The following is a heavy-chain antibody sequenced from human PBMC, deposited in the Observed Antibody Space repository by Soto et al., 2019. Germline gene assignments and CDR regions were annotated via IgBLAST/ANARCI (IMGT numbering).Heavy chain of an antibody. CDR2: LYDVDGS. CDR3: TTWHEREHAYDV. Sequence: DVQLVESGGGLIQPGESLRLSCAAFGLTISGKKYVAWVRQAPWKGLEWDSALYDVDGSFYADSVKGRFTTSSDSSKTTVYLQMTELRPDDTAVYYCTTWHEREHAYDVWGQGTTVTVSS. CDR1: GLTISGKKY. D-gene: IGHD1-1*01. J-gene: IGHJ3*01. V-gene: IGHV3-53*01.